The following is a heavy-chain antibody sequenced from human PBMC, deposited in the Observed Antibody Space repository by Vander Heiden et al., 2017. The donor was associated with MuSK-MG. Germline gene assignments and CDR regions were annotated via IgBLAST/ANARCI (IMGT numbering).Heavy chain of an antibody. CDR2: IIPIFGTA. CDR1: GGTLSSYA. Sequence: QVQLVQSGAEVKKPGSSVKVSCKASGGTLSSYAIRGVRQAPGQGLEWMGGIIPIFGTANYAQKFQGRVTITADESTSTAYMELSSLRSEDTAVYYCARQSDYYDSSGYYRYDAFDIWGQGTMVTVSS. D-gene: IGHD3-22*01. CDR3: ARQSDYYDSSGYYRYDAFDI. J-gene: IGHJ3*02. V-gene: IGHV1-69*01.